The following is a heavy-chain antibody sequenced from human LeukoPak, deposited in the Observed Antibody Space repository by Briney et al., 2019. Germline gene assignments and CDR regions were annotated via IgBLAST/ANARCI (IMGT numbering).Heavy chain of an antibody. V-gene: IGHV4-34*01. CDR3: ARGYRAWVAATHTYYYYFYMDV. CDR2: INHSGST. CDR1: GGSFSGYY. J-gene: IGHJ6*03. Sequence: PSETLSLTCAVYGGSFSGYYWSWIRQPPGKGLEWIGEINHSGSTNYNPSLKSRVTISVDTSKNQFSLKLSSVTAADTAVYYCARGYRAWVAATHTYYYYFYMDVWGKGATVTISS. D-gene: IGHD2-15*01.